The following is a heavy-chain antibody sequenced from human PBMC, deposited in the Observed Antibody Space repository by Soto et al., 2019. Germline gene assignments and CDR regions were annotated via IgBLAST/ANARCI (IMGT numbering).Heavy chain of an antibody. Sequence: EVQLVESGGGLVQPGGSLRLSCAASGFTFSSYSMNWVRQAPGKGLEWVSYISSSSSTIYYADSVKGRFTISRDNAKNSLYLQMNSLRDEDTAVYYCARDGGAHCSGGSCYKIPNLHYYYYGMDVWGQGTTVTGSS. V-gene: IGHV3-48*02. CDR2: ISSSSSTI. J-gene: IGHJ6*02. D-gene: IGHD2-15*01. CDR3: ARDGGAHCSGGSCYKIPNLHYYYYGMDV. CDR1: GFTFSSYS.